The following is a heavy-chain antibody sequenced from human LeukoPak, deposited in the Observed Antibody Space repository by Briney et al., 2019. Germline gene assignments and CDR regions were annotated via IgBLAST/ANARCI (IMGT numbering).Heavy chain of an antibody. V-gene: IGHV3-74*01. D-gene: IGHD3-10*01. Sequence: PGGSLRLSCVGSGFMFSNYYMYWVRQAPGKGLVWVSRIKSAGIDTIYADSVKGRFTVSRDNAKNTVYLQISSLRAEDTVVYYCARGGYGHYMDVWGEGTTVTVSS. CDR1: GFMFSNYY. CDR2: IKSAGIDT. CDR3: ARGGYGHYMDV. J-gene: IGHJ6*03.